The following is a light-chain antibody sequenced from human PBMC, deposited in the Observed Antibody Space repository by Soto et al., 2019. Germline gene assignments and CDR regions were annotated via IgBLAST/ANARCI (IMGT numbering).Light chain of an antibody. Sequence: EIVLTQSPGALSLSPGERVTLSCRASQSVRSSYLVWYQQKPGQAPRLLIYGASTRAAGIPDRLSASGSGTDFTLTITRLEPEDFAVYYCQLYDNSPLYIFGRGTKLEIK. V-gene: IGKV3-20*01. CDR1: QSVRSSY. CDR3: QLYDNSPLYI. CDR2: GAS. J-gene: IGKJ2*01.